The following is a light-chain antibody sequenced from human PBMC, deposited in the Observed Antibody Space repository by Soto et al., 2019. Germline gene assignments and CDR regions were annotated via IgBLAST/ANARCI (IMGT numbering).Light chain of an antibody. CDR1: RYIRSD. Sequence: NQITQSPSSMSAPEGDRVTITCRSSRYIRSDLSWYQQRPGQAPKVLIYAASSLQSGVPSRFSGSGSGTDFTLTISSLQPEDFATYYCLQDYNYPWTFGQGAKVDVK. CDR3: LQDYNYPWT. J-gene: IGKJ1*01. V-gene: IGKV1-6*01. CDR2: AAS.